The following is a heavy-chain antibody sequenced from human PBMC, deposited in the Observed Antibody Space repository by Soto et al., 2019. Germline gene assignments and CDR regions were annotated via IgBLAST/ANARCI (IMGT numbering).Heavy chain of an antibody. Sequence: QVQLQESGPGLVKPSETLSLTCTVSAGSISSYLWSWIRQPPGKGLEWIGYISNSGSANYNPSLRSRVTNSVDTSKNQFSLKLTSVTTADTAVYYCARYDLLSGYYDYFAHWGQGTLVTVSA. CDR2: ISNSGSA. J-gene: IGHJ4*02. CDR3: ARYDLLSGYYDYFAH. CDR1: AGSISSYL. V-gene: IGHV4-59*01. D-gene: IGHD3-3*01.